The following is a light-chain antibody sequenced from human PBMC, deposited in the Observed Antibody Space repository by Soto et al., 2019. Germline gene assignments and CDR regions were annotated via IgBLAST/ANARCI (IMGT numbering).Light chain of an antibody. CDR1: QGISSF. V-gene: IGKV1-9*01. CDR2: AAS. CDR3: QQLNTHPYT. J-gene: IGKJ2*01. Sequence: DIQLTQSPSFLSAAVGDRVTLTCRASQGISSFLAWCQQKPGKAPKLLISAASTLQSGVPSRLSGSGSGTEFTLTISSLQTEDFATYYCQQLNTHPYTFGQGTKLEIK.